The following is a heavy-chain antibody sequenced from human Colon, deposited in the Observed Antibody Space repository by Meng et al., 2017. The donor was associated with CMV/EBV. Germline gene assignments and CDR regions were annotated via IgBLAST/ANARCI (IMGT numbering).Heavy chain of an antibody. J-gene: IGHJ5*02. CDR3: ARDEGWGDSGGYYATWFDP. Sequence: GGSLRLSCAASGFTFSSYWMSWVRQAPGKGLEWVANIKPDGSEKLYVDSVKGRFTISRDNAENSLYLQMNSLRAEDTAVYYCARDEGWGDSGGYYATWFDPWGQGTLVTVSS. CDR2: IKPDGSEK. V-gene: IGHV3-7*01. CDR1: GFTFSSYW. D-gene: IGHD3-22*01.